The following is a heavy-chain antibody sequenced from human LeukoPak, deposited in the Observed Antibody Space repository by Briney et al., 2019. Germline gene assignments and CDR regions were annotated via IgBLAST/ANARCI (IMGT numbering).Heavy chain of an antibody. V-gene: IGHV3-21*01. J-gene: IGHJ4*02. Sequence: GGSLRLSCAASGFTFSSYSMNWVRQAPGKGLEWVSSISSSSSYIYYADSVKGRFTISRDNAKNSLYLQMNGLRAEDTAVYYCARAIGKSEAYWGRGTLVTVSS. CDR3: ARAIGKSEAY. D-gene: IGHD4-23*01. CDR1: GFTFSSYS. CDR2: ISSSSSYI.